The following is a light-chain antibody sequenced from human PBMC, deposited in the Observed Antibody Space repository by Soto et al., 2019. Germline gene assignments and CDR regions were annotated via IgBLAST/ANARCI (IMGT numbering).Light chain of an antibody. CDR2: GAS. CDR3: QQYNNWPL. J-gene: IGKJ4*01. V-gene: IGKV3-15*01. Sequence: EIGMTHSPATLSVPAGERATLSCRASQSVSSNLAWYQKKPGQAPRLRIYGASTRATGIPARFSGSGSGTEFTLTISRLQSEDFAVYYCQQYNNWPLFGGGTKVEIK. CDR1: QSVSSN.